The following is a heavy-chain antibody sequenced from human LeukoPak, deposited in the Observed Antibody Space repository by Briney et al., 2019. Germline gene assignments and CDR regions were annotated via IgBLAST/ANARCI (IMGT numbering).Heavy chain of an antibody. CDR3: AREAAMVSFDY. CDR1: GFTFSSYE. CDR2: VSSSGSTI. J-gene: IGHJ4*02. Sequence: GSLRLSCAASGFTFSSYEMNWVRQAPGKGLEWVSYVSSSGSTIYYADSVKGRFTISRDNAKNSLYLQMNSLRAEDTAVYYCAREAAMVSFDYWGQGTLVTVSS. D-gene: IGHD5-18*01. V-gene: IGHV3-48*03.